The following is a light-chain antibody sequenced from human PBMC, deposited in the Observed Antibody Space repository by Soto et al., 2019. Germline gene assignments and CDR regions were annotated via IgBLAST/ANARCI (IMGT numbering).Light chain of an antibody. Sequence: EIVLTQSPATLSLSPGERATLSCRASQSVSSYLAWYQQKPGQAPRLLIYDASNRATGIPARFSGSGSGTDFTLFISSLGPDDFAVYYCQHRSDWRSTFGGGTKVQIK. J-gene: IGKJ4*01. CDR3: QHRSDWRST. CDR2: DAS. V-gene: IGKV3-11*01. CDR1: QSVSSY.